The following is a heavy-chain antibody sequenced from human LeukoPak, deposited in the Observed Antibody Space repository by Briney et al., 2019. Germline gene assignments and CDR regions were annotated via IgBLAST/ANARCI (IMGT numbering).Heavy chain of an antibody. V-gene: IGHV4-59*01. D-gene: IGHD6-6*01. J-gene: IGHJ6*03. Sequence: PSETLSLTCTVSGGSISSYYWSWIRQPPGKGLEWIGYIYYSGSTNYNPSLKSRVTISVDTSKNQFSLKLSSVTAADTAVYYCARGSRSSSSGHFYYHYYMDVWGKGTTVTVSS. CDR3: ARGSRSSSSGHFYYHYYMDV. CDR2: IYYSGST. CDR1: GGSISSYY.